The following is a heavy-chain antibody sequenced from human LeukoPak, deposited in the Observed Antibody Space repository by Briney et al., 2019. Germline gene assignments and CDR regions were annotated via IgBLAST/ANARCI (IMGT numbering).Heavy chain of an antibody. CDR2: INPKSGDT. Sequence: ASVKVSFKTSVYTFTGNYMHWVRQAPGQGLEWMGWINPKSGDTKYAQKFQGRVTVTRDTSSSTSYLELSRLRSDDTAIYYCARSQHNTFDPWGRGTLVTVSS. CDR3: ARSQHNTFDP. D-gene: IGHD1-1*01. J-gene: IGHJ5*02. V-gene: IGHV1-2*02. CDR1: VYTFTGNY.